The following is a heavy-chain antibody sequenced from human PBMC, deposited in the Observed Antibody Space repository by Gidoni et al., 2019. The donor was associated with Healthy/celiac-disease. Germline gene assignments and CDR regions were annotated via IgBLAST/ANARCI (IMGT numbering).Heavy chain of an antibody. CDR3: ARGSGKPMFRGVIVDY. V-gene: IGHV4-34*01. CDR1: GGSFIGYY. Sequence: QVQLQLWGSGLLKPSETLSLTCAVYGGSFIGYYWSWIRQPPGKGLEWIGEINHSGSTNYNPALKSRVTISVDTSKNQFSLKRSSVTAADTAVYYCARGSGKPMFRGVIVDYWGQGTLVTVSS. J-gene: IGHJ4*02. D-gene: IGHD3-10*01. CDR2: INHSGST.